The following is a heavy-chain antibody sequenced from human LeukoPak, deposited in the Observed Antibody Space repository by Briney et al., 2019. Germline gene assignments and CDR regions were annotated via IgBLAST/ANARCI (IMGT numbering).Heavy chain of an antibody. D-gene: IGHD3-9*01. CDR2: IWYGGSNK. Sequence: GGSLRLSCAASGFTFSSYGMHWVRQAPGKGLEWVAVIWYGGSNKYYADSVKGRFTISRDNSKNTLYLQVNSLRAEDTAVYYCAKDQGTNRLFRVKTIGGVDYWGQGTLVTVSS. J-gene: IGHJ4*02. CDR1: GFTFSSYG. V-gene: IGHV3-30*02. CDR3: AKDQGTNRLFRVKTIGGVDY.